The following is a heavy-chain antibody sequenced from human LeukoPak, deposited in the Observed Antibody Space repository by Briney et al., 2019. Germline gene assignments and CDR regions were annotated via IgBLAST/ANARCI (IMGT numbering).Heavy chain of an antibody. CDR1: GYTFTTNA. CDR2: INTNTGHP. CDR3: ARDNYGAEEGIGSSLVWLDP. V-gene: IGHV7-4-1*02. Sequence: ASVKVSCKASGYTFTTNAMNWVRQAPGQGLEWMGWINTNTGHPTYAQGFRGRIVFSLDTSVSTAYVQISSLKADDTAVYYCARDNYGAEEGIGSSLVWLDPWGQGTRVTVSS. J-gene: IGHJ5*02. D-gene: IGHD3-10*01.